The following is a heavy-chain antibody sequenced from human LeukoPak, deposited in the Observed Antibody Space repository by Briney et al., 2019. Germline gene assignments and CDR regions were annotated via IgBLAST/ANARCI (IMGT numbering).Heavy chain of an antibody. CDR2: IKSKTDGGTT. Sequence: GGSLRLSCAASGFTFSNAWMSWVRQAPGKGLEWDGRIKSKTDGGTTDYAAPVKGRFTISRDDSKNTLYLQMNSLKTEDTAVYYCTTVLEDYYDSSGYDYWGQGTLVTVSS. D-gene: IGHD3-22*01. J-gene: IGHJ4*02. V-gene: IGHV3-15*01. CDR3: TTVLEDYYDSSGYDY. CDR1: GFTFSNAW.